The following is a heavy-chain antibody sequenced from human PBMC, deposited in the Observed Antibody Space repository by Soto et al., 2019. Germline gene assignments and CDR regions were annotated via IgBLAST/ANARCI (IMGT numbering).Heavy chain of an antibody. V-gene: IGHV5-51*01. CDR1: GYSFTIYW. CDR2: IYPGDSDT. D-gene: IGHD5-18*01. Sequence: GESLKISCKGSGYSFTIYWIGWVRQMPGKGLEWMGIIYPGDSDTRYSPSFQGQVTISADKSTSTAYMELSSLRSEDTAVYYCARAGYSYGYRITLFDYWGQGTLVTVSS. J-gene: IGHJ4*02. CDR3: ARAGYSYGYRITLFDY.